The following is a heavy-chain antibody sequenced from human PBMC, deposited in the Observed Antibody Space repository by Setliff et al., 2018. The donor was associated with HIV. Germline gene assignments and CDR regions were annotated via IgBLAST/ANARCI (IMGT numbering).Heavy chain of an antibody. CDR2: ISSSGSTI. V-gene: IGHV3-48*03. CDR3: ARGPETYYYYGMDV. J-gene: IGHJ6*02. CDR1: GFTFSGYE. Sequence: PGGSLRLSCAASGFTFSGYEMNWVRQAPGKGLEWVSHISSSGSTIYYADSVKGRFTISRDNAKNSLFLQMNSLRAEDTAVYYCARGPETYYYYGMDVWGQGTTVTVSS.